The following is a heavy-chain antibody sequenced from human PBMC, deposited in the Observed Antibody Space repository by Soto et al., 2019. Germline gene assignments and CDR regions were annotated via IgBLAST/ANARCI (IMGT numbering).Heavy chain of an antibody. Sequence: QVQLVQSGDEVKKPGASVKVSCKASGYIFVNYGIAWVRQAPGQGLEWMGWISPYTGNTHSATKVQGRLTMTTDTSPSKAYMALGSLTSDDTAVYYCVMVDNYVTPTPQDVWGQGTTVTVSS. CDR1: GYIFVNYG. D-gene: IGHD3-16*01. CDR3: VMVDNYVTPTPQDV. V-gene: IGHV1-18*01. CDR2: ISPYTGNT. J-gene: IGHJ6*02.